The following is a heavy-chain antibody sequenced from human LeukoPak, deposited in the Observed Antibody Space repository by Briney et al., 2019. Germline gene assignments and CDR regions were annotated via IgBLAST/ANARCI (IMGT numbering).Heavy chain of an antibody. V-gene: IGHV3-23*01. CDR2: ISGSGGST. CDR1: GFTFSSYA. CDR3: AKSGWDYYDSSGYHDAFDI. J-gene: IGHJ3*02. D-gene: IGHD3-22*01. Sequence: GGSLRLSCAASGFTFSSYAMSWVRQAPGKGLEWVSAISGSGGSTYYADSVKGRFTISRDNSKDTLYLQMNSLRAEDTAVYYCAKSGWDYYDSSGYHDAFDIWGQGTMVTVSS.